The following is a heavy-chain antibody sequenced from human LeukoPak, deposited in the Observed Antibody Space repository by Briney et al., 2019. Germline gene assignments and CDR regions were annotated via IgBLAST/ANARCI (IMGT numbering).Heavy chain of an antibody. V-gene: IGHV1-18*01. Sequence: ASAKVSCKASGYTFTSYGISWVRQAPGQGLEWMGWISAYNGNTNYAQKLQGRVTMTTDTSTSTAQMELRSLRSDDTAVYYCARDPRLEPWDYWGQGTLVTVSS. CDR3: ARDPRLEPWDY. CDR2: ISAYNGNT. CDR1: GYTFTSYG. J-gene: IGHJ4*02. D-gene: IGHD1-1*01.